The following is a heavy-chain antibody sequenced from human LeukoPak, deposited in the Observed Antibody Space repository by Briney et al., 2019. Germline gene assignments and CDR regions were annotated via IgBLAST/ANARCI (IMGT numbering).Heavy chain of an antibody. CDR2: IYSSGNT. CDR3: ARDLGYGYYFYYFLDV. CDR1: GGSIRSYY. D-gene: IGHD5-18*01. Sequence: PSETLSLTCPVSGGSIRSYYWTCIRQPAGKGLEWIGRIYSSGNTNYNPSLNSRVTISVDMSKNQFSLKLSSVTAADTAVYYCARDLGYGYYFYYFLDVWGKGTTVTVSS. V-gene: IGHV4-4*07. J-gene: IGHJ6*03.